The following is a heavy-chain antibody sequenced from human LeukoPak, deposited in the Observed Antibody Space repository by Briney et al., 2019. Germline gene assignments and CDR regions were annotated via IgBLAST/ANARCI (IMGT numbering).Heavy chain of an antibody. CDR2: ISWNSGSI. CDR3: AKSSNYDSSGWPGDY. CDR1: GFTFDDYA. V-gene: IGHV3-9*01. Sequence: GRSLRLSCAASGFTFDDYAMHWVRQAPGKGLEWASGISWNSGSIGYADSVKGRFAISRDNAKNSLYLQMNSLRAEDTALYYCAKSSNYDSSGWPGDYWGQGTLVTVSS. D-gene: IGHD3-22*01. J-gene: IGHJ4*02.